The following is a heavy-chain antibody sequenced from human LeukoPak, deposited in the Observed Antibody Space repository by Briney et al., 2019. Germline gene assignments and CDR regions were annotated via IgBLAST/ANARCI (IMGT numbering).Heavy chain of an antibody. V-gene: IGHV3-30*04. CDR2: ISYDGSNK. J-gene: IGHJ6*02. CDR3: ARDKLVPKRTFYGMDV. CDR1: GFTFSGYA. Sequence: PGGSLRLSCAASGFTFSGYAMHWVRQAPGKGLEWVAVISYDGSNKYYADSVKGRFTISRDNSKNTLYLQMNSLRAEDTAVYYCARDKLVPKRTFYGMDVWGQGTTVTVSS. D-gene: IGHD6-6*01.